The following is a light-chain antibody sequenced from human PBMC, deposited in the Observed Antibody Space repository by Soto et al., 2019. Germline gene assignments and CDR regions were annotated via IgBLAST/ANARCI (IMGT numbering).Light chain of an antibody. CDR1: SSNIGTNT. CDR3: AAWDARLDGVV. J-gene: IGLJ3*02. CDR2: SNN. Sequence: QSVLTQPPSASGTPGQRVTISCSGSSSNIGTNTVNWFQQLPGTAPKLLSYSNNQRPSGVPDRFSGSKSGTSVSLAISGLQSEDEADYYCAAWDARLDGVVFGGGTKLTVL. V-gene: IGLV1-44*01.